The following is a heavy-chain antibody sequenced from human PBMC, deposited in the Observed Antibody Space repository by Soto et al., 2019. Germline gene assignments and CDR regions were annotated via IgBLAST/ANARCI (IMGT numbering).Heavy chain of an antibody. CDR3: ASGGKAYTNGVCSFYGMDV. D-gene: IGHD2-8*01. J-gene: IGHJ6*01. Sequence: QVQRVQSGAEVKKPGASVKVSCKASGYTFTSYGISWVRQAPGQGLEWRGWISAYNGNTNDAQKFQGRVTMTTDTSTSTAYMELRSLRSDDKAVYYCASGGKAYTNGVCSFYGMDVCGHGTTVNVSS. CDR1: GYTFTSYG. CDR2: ISAYNGNT. V-gene: IGHV1-18*01.